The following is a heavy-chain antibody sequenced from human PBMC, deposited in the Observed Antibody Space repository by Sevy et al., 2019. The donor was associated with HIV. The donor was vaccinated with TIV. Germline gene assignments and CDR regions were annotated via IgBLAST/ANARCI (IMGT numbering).Heavy chain of an antibody. J-gene: IGHJ5*02. D-gene: IGHD2-8*01. CDR3: CTEGNVLLAEGWGHWFDP. CDR1: GFTFSSYS. V-gene: IGHV3-15*01. CDR2: IKNKPDGGTT. Sequence: GGSLRLSCAASGFTFSSYSMNWVRQAPGKGLEWIGRIKNKPDGGTTDYAAPVKGRFTISRDDSKNTLYLQMNSLKTEDTAVYYCCTEGNVLLAEGWGHWFDPWGQGTLVTVSS.